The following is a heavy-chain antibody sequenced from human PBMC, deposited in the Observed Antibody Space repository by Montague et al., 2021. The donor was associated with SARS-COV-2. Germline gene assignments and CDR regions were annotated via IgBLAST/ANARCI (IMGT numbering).Heavy chain of an antibody. CDR2: TYYSGST. Sequence: SETLSLTCTVYLRSISSYLWRWTRKHPGKVLARIGYTYYSGSTNYNPSLKSRVTISVDTSKNQFSLKLSSVTAADTAVYYCARVKRGYYYGLGVSAHFDYWGQGTLVTVSS. V-gene: IGHV4-59*01. CDR1: LRSISSYL. D-gene: IGHD3-10*01. J-gene: IGHJ4*02. CDR3: ARVKRGYYYGLGVSAHFDY.